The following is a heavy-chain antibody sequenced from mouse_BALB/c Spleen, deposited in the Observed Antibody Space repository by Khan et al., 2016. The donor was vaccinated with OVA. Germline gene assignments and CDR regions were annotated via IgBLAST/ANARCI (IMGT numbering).Heavy chain of an antibody. CDR1: GYTFTNYG. CDR2: INTNTGEP. V-gene: IGHV9-3*02. D-gene: IGHD1-1*01. J-gene: IGHJ3*01. CDR3: ARGNYYVIIAWFVY. Sequence: QIQLVQSGPELKKPGETVKISCKASGYTFTNYGMNWVKQAPGKGLKWMGWINTNTGEPTYAEEFKGRFAFSLENSASTAYLQINNLKNEDTATYFSARGNYYVIIAWFVYWGQGTLVTVSA.